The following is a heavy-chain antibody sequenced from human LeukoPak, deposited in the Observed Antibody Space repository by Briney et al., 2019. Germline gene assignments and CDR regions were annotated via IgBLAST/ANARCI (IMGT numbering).Heavy chain of an antibody. CDR2: IYHSGST. Sequence: NPSETLSLTCSVSGYSISSDYYWGWIRQPPGKGLEWIGFIYHSGSTYYNPSLKSRVTISVDTSKNQFSLKLSSVTAADTAVYYCARYDVWGTYRAFDYWGQGTLVTVSS. CDR3: ARYDVWGTYRAFDY. D-gene: IGHD3-16*02. CDR1: GYSISSDYY. J-gene: IGHJ4*02. V-gene: IGHV4-38-2*02.